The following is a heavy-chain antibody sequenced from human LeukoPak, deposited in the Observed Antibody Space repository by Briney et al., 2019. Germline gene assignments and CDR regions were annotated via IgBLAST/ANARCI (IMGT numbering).Heavy chain of an antibody. Sequence: KPGGSLRLSCAASGFTFSSYSMTWVRQAPGKGLEWVSCISSSSRYIYYADSVNGRFTISRDNAKNSLHLQMNSLRAEDTAVYYCARDLLEMSPIFSPYLDSWGQGTLVTVSS. CDR2: ISSSSRYI. CDR1: GFTFSSYS. CDR3: ARDLLEMSPIFSPYLDS. V-gene: IGHV3-21*01. J-gene: IGHJ4*02. D-gene: IGHD5-24*01.